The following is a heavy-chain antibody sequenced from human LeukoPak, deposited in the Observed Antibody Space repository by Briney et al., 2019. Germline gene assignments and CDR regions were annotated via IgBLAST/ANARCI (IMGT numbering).Heavy chain of an antibody. CDR2: IYYRGST. CDR1: GFTFSDYY. J-gene: IGHJ4*02. CDR3: ARGYYFDY. V-gene: IGHV4-38-2*01. Sequence: GSLRLSCAASGFTFSDYYMSWMRQPPGKGLEWVGSIYYRGSTYYSPSLRGRVTISVDTSKNQFSLKVSSVTAAGTAVYYCARGYYFDYWGQGTLVTVSS.